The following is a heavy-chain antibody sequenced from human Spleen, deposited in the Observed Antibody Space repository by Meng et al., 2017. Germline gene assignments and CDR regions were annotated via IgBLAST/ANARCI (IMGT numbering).Heavy chain of an antibody. V-gene: IGHV4-34*01. CDR3: ARGLLLAALRN. D-gene: IGHD6-6*01. CDR2: INHSGGT. J-gene: IGHJ4*02. CDR1: GVSFSGYY. Sequence: VQLQESGPGLVKPSETLSLTCAVYGVSFSGYYWSWIRQPPGKGLEWIGEINHSGGTNYNPSLKSRVTISVDMSKNQFSLKLSSVTAADTAVYYCARGLLLAALRNWGQGTLVTVSS.